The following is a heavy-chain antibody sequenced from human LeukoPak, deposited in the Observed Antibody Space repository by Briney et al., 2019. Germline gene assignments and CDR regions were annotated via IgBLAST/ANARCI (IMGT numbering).Heavy chain of an antibody. CDR3: ARDTLESYGSGSYRWFDP. D-gene: IGHD3-10*01. CDR2: IYCSGST. CDR1: GASISSSS. V-gene: IGHV4-59*01. Sequence: SETLSLTCTISGASISSSSWSWIRQPPGKGPEWIGYIYCSGSTNYNPSLKSRVTISVDTSKNQFSLKLSSVTAADTAVYYCARDTLESYGSGSYRWFDPWGQGTLVTVSS. J-gene: IGHJ5*02.